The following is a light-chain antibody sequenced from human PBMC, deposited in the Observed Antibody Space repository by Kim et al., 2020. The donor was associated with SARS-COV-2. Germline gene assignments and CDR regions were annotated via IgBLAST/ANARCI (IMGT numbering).Light chain of an antibody. CDR2: AKN. Sequence: SSELTQDPAVSVALGQTVRITCQGDSLRSYYASWYQQKPGQAPVLVIYAKNNRPSGIPDRFSGSSSGTTASLTITGAQAEDEADYYCNSRDSSGNHVVFGGGTKLT. J-gene: IGLJ2*01. CDR3: NSRDSSGNHVV. V-gene: IGLV3-19*01. CDR1: SLRSYY.